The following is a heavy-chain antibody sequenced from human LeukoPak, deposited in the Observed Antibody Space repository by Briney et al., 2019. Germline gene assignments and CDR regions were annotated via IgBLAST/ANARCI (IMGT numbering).Heavy chain of an antibody. V-gene: IGHV4-39*01. J-gene: IGHJ4*02. CDR1: GGSISSSSYS. Sequence: PSETLSLTCTVSGGSISSSSYSWGWIRQPPGKGLEWIGSIYYSGSTYYNPSLKSRVTISVDTSKNQFSLKLSSVTAADTAVYYCARHLRQQLVDYWGQGTLVTVSS. CDR3: ARHLRQQLVDY. CDR2: IYYSGST. D-gene: IGHD6-13*01.